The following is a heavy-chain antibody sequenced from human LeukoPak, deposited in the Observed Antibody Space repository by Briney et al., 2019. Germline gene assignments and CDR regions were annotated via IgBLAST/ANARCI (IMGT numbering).Heavy chain of an antibody. Sequence: SETLSLTCAACGGSFSGYYWSWIRQPPGKGLEWIGEINHSGSTNYNPSLKSRVTISVDTSKNQFSLKLSSVTAADTAVYYCARGTPELDYWGQGTLVTVSS. V-gene: IGHV4-34*01. J-gene: IGHJ4*02. CDR3: ARGTPELDY. CDR1: GGSFSGYY. CDR2: INHSGST.